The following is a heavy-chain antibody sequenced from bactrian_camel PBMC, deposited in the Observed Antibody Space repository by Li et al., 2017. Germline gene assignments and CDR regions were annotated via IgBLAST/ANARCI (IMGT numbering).Heavy chain of an antibody. Sequence: VQLVESGGGSVQAGGSVRLPCVTSGFAESGNYVAWIRQAPGKGREGVASIYTGTDRTYYADSVKGRVAIWQDNAKNTVYLQMNSLKPEDTAMYYCAARGPYCYTKLSVRDFTYWGQGTQVTVS. CDR1: GFAESGNY. V-gene: IGHV3S40*01. J-gene: IGHJ6*01. CDR3: AARGPYCYTKLSVRDFTY. D-gene: IGHD2*01. CDR2: IYTGTDRT.